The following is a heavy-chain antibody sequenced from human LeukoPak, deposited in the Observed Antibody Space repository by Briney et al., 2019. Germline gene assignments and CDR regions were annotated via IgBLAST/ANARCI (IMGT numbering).Heavy chain of an antibody. D-gene: IGHD5-18*01. J-gene: IGHJ5*02. Sequence: GASVKISCKASGYTFTTYYIHWVRQAPGQGLEWMGTIDPNIASTNYAQEFQGRVTMTRDTSTSTVYMELSSLRSDDTAVYYCARDLDTTVVGNWFDPGGQEPWSPSPQ. V-gene: IGHV1-46*01. CDR1: GYTFTTYY. CDR3: ARDLDTTVVGNWFDP. CDR2: IDPNIAST.